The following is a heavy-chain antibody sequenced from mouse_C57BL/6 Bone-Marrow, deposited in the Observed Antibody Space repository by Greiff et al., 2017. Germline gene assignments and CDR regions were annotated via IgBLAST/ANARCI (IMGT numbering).Heavy chain of an antibody. D-gene: IGHD2-4*01. J-gene: IGHJ3*01. CDR3: ARHEDGYDFPWFAY. Sequence: VKLVESGAELVKPGASVKLSCKASGYTFTEYTIHWVKQRSGQGLEWIGWFYPGRGSIKYNEKFKDKATLTADKSSSTVYMELSRLTSEDSAVYFCARHEDGYDFPWFAYWGQGTLVTVSA. CDR1: GYTFTEYT. V-gene: IGHV1-62-2*01. CDR2: FYPGRGSI.